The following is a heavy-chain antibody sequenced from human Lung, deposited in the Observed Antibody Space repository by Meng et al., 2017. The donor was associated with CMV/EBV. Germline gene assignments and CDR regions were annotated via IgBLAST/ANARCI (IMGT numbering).Heavy chain of an antibody. Sequence: SESLSLTCIVSGDSISDSYWSWIRQAPGKDLEWNGYIYYHVNTNDNTSLKSRVTISVDTSKNQFTFNLSSVTAADTAVYYCAGADIQFDAWGQGTLVTGSS. CDR3: AGADIQFDA. CDR1: GDSISDSY. CDR2: IYYHVNT. J-gene: IGHJ5*02. V-gene: IGHV4-59*01.